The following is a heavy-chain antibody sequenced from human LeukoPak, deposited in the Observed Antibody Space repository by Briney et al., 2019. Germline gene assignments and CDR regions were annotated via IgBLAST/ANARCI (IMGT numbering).Heavy chain of an antibody. CDR1: GFTFSSYA. D-gene: IGHD3-22*01. J-gene: IGHJ4*02. V-gene: IGHV3-23*01. CDR2: ISGSGGST. CDR3: AKTAYDSSGYYNGFDY. Sequence: PGGSLRLSCAASGFTFSSYAMNWVRQAPGKGLEWISAISGSGGSTYYADSVKGRFTISRDNSKNTLYLQMNSLRAEDTAVYYCAKTAYDSSGYYNGFDYWGQGTLVTVSS.